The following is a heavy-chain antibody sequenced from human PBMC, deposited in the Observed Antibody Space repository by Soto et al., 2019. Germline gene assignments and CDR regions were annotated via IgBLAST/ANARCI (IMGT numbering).Heavy chain of an antibody. D-gene: IGHD3-10*01. CDR3: ARGRGVPMPYYYYGMDV. CDR1: GFTFSSYS. J-gene: IGHJ6*02. V-gene: IGHV3-21*01. Sequence: GGSLRLSCAASGFTFSSYSMNWVRQAPGKGLEWVSSISSSSSYIYYADSVKGRFTISRDNAKNSLYLQMNSLRAEDTAVYYCARGRGVPMPYYYYGMDVWGQGTTVTVSS. CDR2: ISSSSSYI.